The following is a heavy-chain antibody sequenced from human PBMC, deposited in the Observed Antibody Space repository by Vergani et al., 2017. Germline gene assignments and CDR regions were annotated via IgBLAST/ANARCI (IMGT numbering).Heavy chain of an antibody. J-gene: IGHJ2*01. Sequence: QVQLQQWGAGLLKPSETLSLTCAVYGGSFSGYYWSWIRQPPGKGLEWIGEINHSGSTNYNPSLKSRVTISVDTSKNQLSLKLSSVTAADTAVYYCARGGYCSSTSCYSVWYFDLWGRGTLVTVSS. CDR1: GGSFSGYY. D-gene: IGHD2-2*03. CDR3: ARGGYCSSTSCYSVWYFDL. CDR2: INHSGST. V-gene: IGHV4-34*01.